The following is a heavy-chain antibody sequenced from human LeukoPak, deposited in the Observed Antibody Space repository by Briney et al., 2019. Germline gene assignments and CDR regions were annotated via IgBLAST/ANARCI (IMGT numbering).Heavy chain of an antibody. CDR1: GGSVIIGNYH. D-gene: IGHD3-10*01. V-gene: IGHV4-39*01. CDR3: ARQRESLNWLDP. J-gene: IGHJ5*02. CDR2: IYYSGTP. Sequence: SETLSLTCTVSGGSVIIGNYHWTWIRQPPGKGLEWIGNIYYSGTPYYNPSLKSRVTMSVDTSKNQFSVELSSVTAADTAVYYCARQRESLNWLDPWGQGTLVTVSS.